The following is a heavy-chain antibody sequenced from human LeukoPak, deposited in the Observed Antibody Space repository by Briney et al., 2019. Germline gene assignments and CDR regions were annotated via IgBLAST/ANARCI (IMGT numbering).Heavy chain of an antibody. J-gene: IGHJ4*02. D-gene: IGHD3-10*01. CDR2: INHSGST. V-gene: IGHV4-34*01. CDR3: ARGPRNRFYYGSGSYAHTPNFDY. Sequence: SETLSLTSAVYGGSFSGYYWSWIRQPPGKGLEWIGEINHSGSTNYNPSLKSRVTISVDTSKNQFSLKLSSVTAADTAVYYCARGPRNRFYYGSGSYAHTPNFDYWGQGTLVTVSS. CDR1: GGSFSGYY.